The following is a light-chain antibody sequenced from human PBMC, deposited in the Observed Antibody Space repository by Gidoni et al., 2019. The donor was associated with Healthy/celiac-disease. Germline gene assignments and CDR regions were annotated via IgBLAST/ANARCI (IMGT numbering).Light chain of an antibody. CDR1: QSISSY. Sequence: DIHITPSPSSLSASVSDRVTITFRASQSISSYLHWYQQKAGNAPNLLIYAASSLQSGVPTRFSGSGCGKDIILTSRRLQPEDLVSYYCQQSCSTTRTFGQGTKVEIK. CDR3: QQSCSTTRT. CDR2: AAS. J-gene: IGKJ1*01. V-gene: IGKV1-39*01.